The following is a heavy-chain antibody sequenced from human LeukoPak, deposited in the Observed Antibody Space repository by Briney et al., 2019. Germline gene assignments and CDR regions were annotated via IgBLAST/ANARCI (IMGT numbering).Heavy chain of an antibody. Sequence: GVSLRLQCAAYAFTFSSYEKNWVGQAQGKELECLSYIRSSGSPIYYADSVKGRFTISRDNGKNSLYLKMVELRAEDTAVYYCASLYGGNLYAGLDVWGQGTTVTVSS. CDR2: IRSSGSPI. V-gene: IGHV3-48*03. D-gene: IGHD4-23*01. J-gene: IGHJ6*02. CDR1: AFTFSSYE. CDR3: ASLYGGNLYAGLDV.